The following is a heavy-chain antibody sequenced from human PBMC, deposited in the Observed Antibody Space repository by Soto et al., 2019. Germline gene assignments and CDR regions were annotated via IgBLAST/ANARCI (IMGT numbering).Heavy chain of an antibody. V-gene: IGHV3-23*01. CDR1: GFTFSSYA. CDR3: ATTTRYVGYDFWSGYYPFDY. J-gene: IGHJ4*02. D-gene: IGHD3-3*01. Sequence: PGGSLRLSCAASGFTFSSYAMSWVRQAPGKGLEWVSAISGSGGSTYYADSVKGRFTISRDNSKNTLYLQMNSLRAEDTAVYYCATTTRYVGYDFWSGYYPFDYWGQGTLVTVSS. CDR2: ISGSGGST.